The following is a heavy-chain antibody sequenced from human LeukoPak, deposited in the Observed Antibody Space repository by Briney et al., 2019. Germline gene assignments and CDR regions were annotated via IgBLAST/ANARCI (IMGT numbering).Heavy chain of an antibody. J-gene: IGHJ4*02. CDR2: IDRDDDK. Sequence: SGPALAKPTQTLTLTCTLSGFSLRTNGMCVSWIRQPPGKALEWLARIDRDDDKYYRAHLKTRLTISRDTSKYQVVLTMTNMDPVDTARYYCARRYCSGGSCYSEYDYFDYWGQGTLVTVSS. CDR3: ARRYCSGGSCYSEYDYFDY. CDR1: GFSLRTNGMC. D-gene: IGHD2-15*01. V-gene: IGHV2-70*11.